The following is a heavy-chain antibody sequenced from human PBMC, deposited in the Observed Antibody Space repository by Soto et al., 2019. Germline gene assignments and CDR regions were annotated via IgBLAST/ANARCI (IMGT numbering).Heavy chain of an antibody. CDR1: GFTFSSYG. V-gene: IGHV3-30*18. J-gene: IGHJ6*02. D-gene: IGHD4-17*01. Sequence: GGSLRLSCAASGFTFSSYGMHWVRQAPGKGLEWVAVISYDGSNKYYADSVKGRFTISRDNSKNTLYLQMNSLRAEDTAVYYCANLPTYGDSPGGSMDVWGPGTTVTVSS. CDR3: ANLPTYGDSPGGSMDV. CDR2: ISYDGSNK.